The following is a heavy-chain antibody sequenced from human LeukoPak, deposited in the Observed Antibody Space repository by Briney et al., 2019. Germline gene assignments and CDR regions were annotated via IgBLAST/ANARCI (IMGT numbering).Heavy chain of an antibody. D-gene: IGHD3-22*01. J-gene: IGHJ4*02. CDR1: GFTFSNYE. Sequence: PGGSLRLSCAASGFTFSNYEMNWVRQPPGKGLEWVSYISSSGGAIYFADSVKGRFTISRDNAKKSLYLQMKSLRADDTAVYYCTRGPPNYLESSGYFYLWGQGTLVTVSS. V-gene: IGHV3-48*03. CDR3: TRGPPNYLESSGYFYL. CDR2: ISSSGGAI.